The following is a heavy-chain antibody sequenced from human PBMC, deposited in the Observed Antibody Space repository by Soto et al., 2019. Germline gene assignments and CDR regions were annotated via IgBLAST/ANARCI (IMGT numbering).Heavy chain of an antibody. V-gene: IGHV3-23*01. CDR3: AKDSDSSGWYMVAFDI. D-gene: IGHD6-19*01. CDR1: GFTFSSYA. CDR2: ISGSGGST. J-gene: IGHJ3*02. Sequence: PGGSLRLSCAASGFTFSSYAMSWVRQAPGKGLEWVSAISGSGGSTYYADSVKGRFTISRDNSKNTLYLQMNSLRAEDTAVYYCAKDSDSSGWYMVAFDIWGQGTMVTVSS.